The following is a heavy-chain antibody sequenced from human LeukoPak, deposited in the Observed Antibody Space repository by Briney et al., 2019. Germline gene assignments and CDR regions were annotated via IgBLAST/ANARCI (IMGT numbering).Heavy chain of an antibody. CDR3: VKDIQCSY. D-gene: IGHD2-21*01. J-gene: IGHJ4*02. CDR2: ISSSGLNT. V-gene: IGHV3-23*01. Sequence: PGGSLRLSCAASGFNFGDAAMTWVRQVPGKGLQWVSLISSSGLNTYYADSVKGRFALSGDNSKNTLDLQMNSLRADDTAVYYCVKDIQCSYWGQGTPVIVSS. CDR1: GFNFGDAA.